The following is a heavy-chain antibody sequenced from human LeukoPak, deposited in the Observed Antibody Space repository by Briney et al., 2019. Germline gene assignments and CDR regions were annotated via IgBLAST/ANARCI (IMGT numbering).Heavy chain of an antibody. J-gene: IGHJ3*02. D-gene: IGHD5-24*01. CDR1: GYTFTSYY. V-gene: IGHV1-46*01. CDR3: ARVNGHRRWLQSQNAFDI. CDR2: INPSGGST. Sequence: GASVKVSCKASGYTFTSYYMHWVRQAPGQGLEWMGIINPSGGSTSYAQKFQGRVTMTRDTSTSTVYMELSSLRSEDTAVYYCARVNGHRRWLQSQNAFDIWGQGTMVTVSS.